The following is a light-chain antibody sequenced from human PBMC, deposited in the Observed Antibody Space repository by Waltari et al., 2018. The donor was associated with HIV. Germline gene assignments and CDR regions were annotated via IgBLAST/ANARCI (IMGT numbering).Light chain of an antibody. J-gene: IGKJ4*02. CDR3: HHYFSDPFT. Sequence: DIQMTQFPSSLSASVGDRVSISCRATQDIGNSVSWDQQKPGKVPKLLIYGGYIRTRGVASRFTGSGSGTEYTLTISSLQPEDFATYYCHHYFSDPFTFGGGTKVEI. CDR1: QDIGNS. V-gene: IGKV1-NL1*01. CDR2: GGY.